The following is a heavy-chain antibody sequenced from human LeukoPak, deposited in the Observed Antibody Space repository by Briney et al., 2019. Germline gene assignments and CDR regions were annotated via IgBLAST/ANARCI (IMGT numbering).Heavy chain of an antibody. V-gene: IGHV3-21*01. D-gene: IGHD1-1*01. J-gene: IGHJ4*02. CDR1: GLTFSSYS. Sequence: GGSLRLSCAASGLTFSSYSMNWVRQAPGKGLEWVSSISSSSSYIYYADSVKGRFTISRDNAKNSLYLQMNSLRAEDTAVYYCARLLGTTVDYWGQGTLVTVSS. CDR2: ISSSSSYI. CDR3: ARLLGTTVDY.